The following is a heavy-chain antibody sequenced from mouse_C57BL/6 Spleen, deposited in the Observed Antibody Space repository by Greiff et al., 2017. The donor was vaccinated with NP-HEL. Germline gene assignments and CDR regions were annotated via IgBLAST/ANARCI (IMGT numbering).Heavy chain of an antibody. V-gene: IGHV1-53*01. CDR2: INPSNGGT. CDR1: GYTFTSYW. Sequence: QVQLQQPGTELVKPGASVKLSCKASGYTFTSYWMHWVKQRPGQGLEWIGNINPSNGGTNYNEKFKSKATLTVDKSSSTAYMQLSSLTSEDSAGYYCARAPSTVVARGYYAMDYWGQGTSVTVSA. J-gene: IGHJ4*01. D-gene: IGHD1-1*01. CDR3: ARAPSTVVARGYYAMDY.